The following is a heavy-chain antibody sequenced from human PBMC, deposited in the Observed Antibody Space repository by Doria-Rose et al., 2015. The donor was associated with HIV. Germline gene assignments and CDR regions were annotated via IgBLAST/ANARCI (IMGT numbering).Heavy chain of an antibody. CDR2: IKHSGTT. Sequence: VQLQQWGAGLLKPSETLSLTCAVYGGSFSGYHWNWIRQSPGKGLEWIAEIKHSGTTKYNPSLKSRVTISVDTPKKQISLKLSSVTAADTAVYYCAIFFGETLTDVWGKGTTVTVSS. CDR3: AIFFGETLTDV. V-gene: IGHV4-34*01. CDR1: GGSFSGYH. D-gene: IGHD3-3*01. J-gene: IGHJ6*04.